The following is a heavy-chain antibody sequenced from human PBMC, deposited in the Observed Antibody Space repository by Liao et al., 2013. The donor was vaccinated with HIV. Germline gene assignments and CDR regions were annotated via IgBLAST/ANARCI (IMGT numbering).Heavy chain of an antibody. D-gene: IGHD3-10*01. Sequence: QVQLQESGPGLVKSSETLSLTCTVSGGSMSEHYWTWIRQPPGKELEWIGYMHYTGSTNYNPSFMSRVTMSLDTSKTHFSLRLRSVTPADTAVYFCARGGYGSGTSRYFDSWGQGTLVTVSS. CDR1: GGSMSEHY. CDR3: ARGGYGSGTSRYFDS. J-gene: IGHJ4*02. V-gene: IGHV4-59*11. CDR2: MHYTGST.